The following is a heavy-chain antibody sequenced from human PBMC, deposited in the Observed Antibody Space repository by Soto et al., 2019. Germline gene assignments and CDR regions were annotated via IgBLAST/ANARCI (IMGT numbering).Heavy chain of an antibody. J-gene: IGHJ6*02. V-gene: IGHV3-30-3*01. CDR3: ARGGDFCSSSPPYYYYGMDV. Sequence: QVQLVESGGGVVQPGRSLRLSCAASGFTFSSYAMHWVRQAPGKGLEWVAVISYDGSNKYYADSVKGRFTISRDNSKNTLSLQMTSLRAEDTAVYYCARGGDFCSSSPPYYYYGMDVWGQGTTVTVSS. D-gene: IGHD3-3*01. CDR2: ISYDGSNK. CDR1: GFTFSSYA.